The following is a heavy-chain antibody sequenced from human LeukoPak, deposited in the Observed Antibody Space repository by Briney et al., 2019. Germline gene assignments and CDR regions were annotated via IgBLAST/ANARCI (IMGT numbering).Heavy chain of an antibody. V-gene: IGHV4-39*01. CDR2: IYYSGST. J-gene: IGHJ5*02. CDR1: GGSISSSSYY. Sequence: PSETLSLTCTVSGGSISSSSYYWGWIRQPPGKGLEWIGSIYYSGSTYYNPSLKSRVTISVDTSKNQFSLKLSSVTAADTAVYYCASQKTTSRFDPWGQGTLVTVSS. CDR3: ASQKTTSRFDP. D-gene: IGHD1-7*01.